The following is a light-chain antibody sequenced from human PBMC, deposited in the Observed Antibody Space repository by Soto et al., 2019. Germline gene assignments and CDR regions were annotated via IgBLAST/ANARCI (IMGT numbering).Light chain of an antibody. CDR2: VAS. Sequence: DIQMTQAPSSLSASVGDRVTITCRASQSISRYLNWYQQKPGKAPNLLIYVASSLQSEVPSRFSGSGSGTDFTLTITSLQPEDFATYYCQKSYGTPINCGQGTRREIK. CDR3: QKSYGTPIN. CDR1: QSISRY. J-gene: IGKJ5*01. V-gene: IGKV1-39*01.